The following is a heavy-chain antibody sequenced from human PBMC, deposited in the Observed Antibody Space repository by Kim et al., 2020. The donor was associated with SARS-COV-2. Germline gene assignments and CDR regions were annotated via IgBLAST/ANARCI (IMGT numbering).Heavy chain of an antibody. D-gene: IGHD4-17*01. J-gene: IGHJ4*02. V-gene: IGHV4-4*02. Sequence: SETLSLTCAVSGDSISNRNWWSWVRQPPGKGLEWIGEIYHSGTTNYNPSLKSRVTMSLDKSRNQISLQLNSVTAADTAIYYCARSKPTPDGDYTLGYWGQGTPVTVSS. CDR2: IYHSGTT. CDR3: ARSKPTPDGDYTLGY. CDR1: GDSISNRNW.